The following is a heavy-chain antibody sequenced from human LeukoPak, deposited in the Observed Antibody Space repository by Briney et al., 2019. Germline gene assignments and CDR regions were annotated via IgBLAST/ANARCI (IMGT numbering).Heavy chain of an antibody. J-gene: IGHJ4*02. CDR3: AARTGYYTGFDY. V-gene: IGHV1-46*01. CDR1: GYTFTSYA. D-gene: IGHD3/OR15-3a*01. CDR2: INPSGGGR. Sequence: ASVKVSCKASGYTFTSYAMNWVRQAPGQGLEWMGVINPSGGGRNYAQRFQDRVTMPWDTSTSTVYLELNSLTYEDTAMYYCAARTGYYTGFDYWGQGSLLTVSS.